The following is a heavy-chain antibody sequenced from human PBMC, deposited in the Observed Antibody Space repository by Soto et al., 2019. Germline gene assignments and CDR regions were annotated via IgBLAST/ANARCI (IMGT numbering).Heavy chain of an antibody. CDR3: ASDRYCSGGSCSFDY. V-gene: IGHV1-69*13. CDR2: IIPIFGTA. J-gene: IGHJ4*02. CDR1: GGTFSSYA. D-gene: IGHD2-15*01. Sequence: ASVKVSCKASGGTFSSYAISWVRQAPGQGLEWMGGIIPIFGTANYAQKFQGRVTITADESTSTAYMELSSLRSEDTAVYYCASDRYCSGGSCSFDYWGQGTLVTVSS.